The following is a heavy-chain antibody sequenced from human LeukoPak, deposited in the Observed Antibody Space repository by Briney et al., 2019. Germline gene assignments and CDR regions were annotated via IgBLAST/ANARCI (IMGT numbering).Heavy chain of an antibody. Sequence: GGSLRLSCAVSGFTVSTNYMSWVRQAPGKGLEWVSVLYSGGSTYYADSVQGRFTISRDNSKNTLYLQMNSLRAEDTAVYCCAREGLKGATAWGQGTLVTVSS. J-gene: IGHJ5*02. CDR3: AREGLKGATA. D-gene: IGHD1-26*01. V-gene: IGHV3-53*01. CDR2: LYSGGST. CDR1: GFTVSTNY.